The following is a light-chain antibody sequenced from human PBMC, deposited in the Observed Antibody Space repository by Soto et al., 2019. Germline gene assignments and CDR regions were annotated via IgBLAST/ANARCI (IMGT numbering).Light chain of an antibody. J-gene: IGKJ1*01. Sequence: DIKIAQSPSTLSASVGGRVTIACRASQSISDWLACYQQTPGQLPQLLIYGASSLESGVPSRFSGSGSGTEFTLTISSLQPDDFATYYCQHYNSYSEAFGQGTKVDIK. V-gene: IGKV1-5*01. CDR1: QSISDW. CDR2: GAS. CDR3: QHYNSYSEA.